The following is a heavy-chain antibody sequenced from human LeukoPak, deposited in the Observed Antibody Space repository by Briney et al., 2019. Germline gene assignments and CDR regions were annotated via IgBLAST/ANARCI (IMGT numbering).Heavy chain of an antibody. D-gene: IGHD3-16*02. CDR3: ARDLGAFGGVIEDY. J-gene: IGHJ4*02. CDR2: ISPKSGGT. CDR1: GYSFINYY. V-gene: IGHV1-18*01. Sequence: GASVKVSCKASGYSFINYYITWARQAPGQGLEWMGWISPKSGGTKYARKLQGRVTMTTDTSTSTAYMELRSLRSDDTAVYYCARDLGAFGGVIEDYWGQGTLVTVSS.